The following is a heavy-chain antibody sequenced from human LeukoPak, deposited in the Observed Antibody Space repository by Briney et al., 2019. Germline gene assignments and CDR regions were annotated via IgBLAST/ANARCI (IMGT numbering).Heavy chain of an antibody. CDR2: IRNTGFSYAT. CDR1: GFTFSGST. Sequence: GGSLRLSCAGSGFTFSGSTVHWVRQASGEGLEWVGRIRNTGFSYATAFAASVKGRFTISRDDSKNTAYLQMNSLKTEDTAVYYCTRDIGFDWGQGTLVTVSS. D-gene: IGHD2-15*01. J-gene: IGHJ4*02. V-gene: IGHV3-73*01. CDR3: TRDIGFD.